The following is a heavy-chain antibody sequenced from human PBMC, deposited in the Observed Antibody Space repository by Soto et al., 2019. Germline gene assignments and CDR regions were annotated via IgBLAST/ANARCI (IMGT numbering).Heavy chain of an antibody. CDR1: GYTFTSYG. Sequence: ASVKVSCKASGYTFTSYGISWVRQAPGQGLEWMGWISAYNGNTNYAQKLQGRVTMTTDTSTSTAYMELRSLRSDDTAVYYCARDLGGAVAHYYFDYWGQGTLVNVSS. CDR3: ARDLGGAVAHYYFDY. V-gene: IGHV1-18*01. CDR2: ISAYNGNT. J-gene: IGHJ4*02. D-gene: IGHD6-19*01.